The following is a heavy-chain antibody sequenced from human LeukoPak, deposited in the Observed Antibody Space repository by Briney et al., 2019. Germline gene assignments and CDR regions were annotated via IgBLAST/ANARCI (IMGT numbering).Heavy chain of an antibody. Sequence: SETLSLTCTVSGGSISSYYWSWIRQPPGKGLEWIGYIYYSGSTKYNPSLKSRVTISVDTSKNQFSLKLSSVTAADTAVYYCARHVSSGLDYWGQGTLVTVSP. CDR1: GGSISSYY. D-gene: IGHD6-19*01. CDR2: IYYSGST. J-gene: IGHJ4*02. CDR3: ARHVSSGLDY. V-gene: IGHV4-59*08.